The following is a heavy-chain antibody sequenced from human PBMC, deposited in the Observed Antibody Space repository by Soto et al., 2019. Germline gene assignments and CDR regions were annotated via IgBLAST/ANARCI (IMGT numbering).Heavy chain of an antibody. D-gene: IGHD1-26*01. CDR2: IWHDGNNK. CDR1: GFTFSNYG. J-gene: IGHJ6*02. V-gene: IGHV3-33*01. CDR3: ASDLVGASDSYGLDV. Sequence: LRLSCAASGFTFSNYGMHWVRQAPGKGLEWVAFIWHDGNNKYYADSVRGRFIISRDNSKNRLYLQMNSLRAEDTAVYYCASDLVGASDSYGLDVWGQGTPVTVSS.